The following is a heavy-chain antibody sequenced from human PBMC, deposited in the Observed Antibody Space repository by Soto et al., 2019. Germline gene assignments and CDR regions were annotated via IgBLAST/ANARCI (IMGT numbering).Heavy chain of an antibody. CDR1: GFTFSYG. D-gene: IGHD2-15*01. V-gene: IGHV3-30*18. CDR3: ANLVIGYCSGNTCDDY. CDR2: ISYDSSNK. Sequence: VQLLESGGGLIQPGGSLRLSCAASGFTFSYGIHWLRQAPGKGLEWVAYISYDSSNKLYGDSVKGRLTISRDNSKNTQFLQMISLRAEDTAVYYCANLVIGYCSGNTCDDYWGQGTLVAVSS. J-gene: IGHJ4*02.